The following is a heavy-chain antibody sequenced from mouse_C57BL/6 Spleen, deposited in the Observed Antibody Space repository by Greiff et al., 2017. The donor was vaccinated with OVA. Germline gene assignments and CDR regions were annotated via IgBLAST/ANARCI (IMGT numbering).Heavy chain of an antibody. CDR1: GFTFSDAW. Sequence: EVQGVESGGGLVQPGGSMKLSCAASGFTFSDAWMDWVRQSPEKGLEWVAEIRNKANNHATYYAESVKGRFTISRDDSKSSVYLQMNSLRAEDTGIYYCTRQLSSYAMDYWGQGTSVTVSS. D-gene: IGHD3-2*02. J-gene: IGHJ4*01. CDR2: IRNKANNHAT. V-gene: IGHV6-6*01. CDR3: TRQLSSYAMDY.